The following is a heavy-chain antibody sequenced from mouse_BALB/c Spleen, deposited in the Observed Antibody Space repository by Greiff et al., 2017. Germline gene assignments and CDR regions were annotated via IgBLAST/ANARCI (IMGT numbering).Heavy chain of an antibody. J-gene: IGHJ4*01. CDR1: GYTFTSYW. V-gene: IGHV1-87*01. CDR3: ARWSNLLLLMDY. Sequence: QVQLKESGAELARPGASVKLSCKASGYTFTSYWMQWVKQRPGQGLEWIGAIYPGDGDTRYTQKFKGKATLTADKSSSTAYMQLSSLASEDSAVYYCARWSNLLLLMDYWGQGTSVTVSS. CDR2: IYPGDGDT. D-gene: IGHD1-1*01.